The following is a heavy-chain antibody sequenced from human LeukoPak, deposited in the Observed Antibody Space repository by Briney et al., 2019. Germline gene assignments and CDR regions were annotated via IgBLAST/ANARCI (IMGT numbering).Heavy chain of an antibody. Sequence: GGSLGLSCAASGFTFSSYGMHWGRQAPAKGLEWVAVISYDGSNKYYADSVKGRLTISRDNSKNTLYLQMNSLSAEDTAVYYCAKGWAHFDVWGRGTLVTVSS. J-gene: IGHJ2*01. CDR1: GFTFSSYG. D-gene: IGHD1-26*01. CDR2: ISYDGSNK. CDR3: AKGWAHFDV. V-gene: IGHV3-30*18.